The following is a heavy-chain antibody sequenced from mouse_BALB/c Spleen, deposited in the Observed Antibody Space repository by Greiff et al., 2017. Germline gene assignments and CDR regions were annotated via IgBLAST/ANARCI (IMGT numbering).Heavy chain of an antibody. CDR1: GYTFTDYA. V-gene: IGHV1S137*01. Sequence: VQLQQSGAELVRPGVSVKISCKGSGYTFTDYAMHWVKQSHAKSLEWIGVISNYYGDASYNQKFKGKATMTVDKSSSTAYMELARLTSEDSAIYYCAKTGEYGNSFDYWGQGTTLTVSS. CDR3: AKTGEYGNSFDY. J-gene: IGHJ2*01. D-gene: IGHD2-10*02. CDR2: ISNYYGDA.